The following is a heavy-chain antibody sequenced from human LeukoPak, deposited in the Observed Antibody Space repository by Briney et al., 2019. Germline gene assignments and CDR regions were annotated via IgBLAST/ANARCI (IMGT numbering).Heavy chain of an antibody. Sequence: GESLQISSKGSGYSFTTYWITWVRQMPGKGLEWMGRIDPSDSYTNYSPSFQGHVSISADKSISTAYLQWSSLKASDTAIYYCARDANLKYLDNWGHGTLVTVSS. CDR1: GYSFTTYW. V-gene: IGHV5-10-1*01. CDR3: ARDANLKYLDN. D-gene: IGHD6-6*01. CDR2: IDPSDSYT. J-gene: IGHJ4*01.